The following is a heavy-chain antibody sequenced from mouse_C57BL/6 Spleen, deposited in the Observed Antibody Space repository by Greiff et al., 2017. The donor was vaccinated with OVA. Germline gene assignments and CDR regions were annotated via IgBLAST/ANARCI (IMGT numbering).Heavy chain of an antibody. CDR1: GFTFSSYA. D-gene: IGHD1-1*01. CDR2: ISSGGDYI. V-gene: IGHV5-9-1*02. J-gene: IGHJ1*03. Sequence: EAQRVESGEGLVKPGGSLKLSCAASGFTFSSYAMSWVRQTPEKRLEWVAYISSGGDYIYYADTVKGRFTISRDNARNTLYLQMSSLKSEDTAMYYCTREYYGSSLDVWGTWTTVTVSS. CDR3: TREYYGSSLDV.